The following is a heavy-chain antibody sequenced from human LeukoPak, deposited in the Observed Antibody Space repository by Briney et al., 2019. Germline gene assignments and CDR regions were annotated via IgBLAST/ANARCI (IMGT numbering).Heavy chain of an antibody. CDR2: ISGSGGRT. D-gene: IGHD2-21*01. J-gene: IGHJ4*02. CDR1: GFTFSSYA. Sequence: GGSLRLSCAASGFTFSSYAMRWVRQAPGKGLEWVSPISGSGGRTYYADSVKGRFTISSDNSKNTLYLQMNSLRAEDTAVYYCAKFLPTHIVVANYYFDYWGQGTLVTVSS. CDR3: AKFLPTHIVVANYYFDY. V-gene: IGHV3-23*01.